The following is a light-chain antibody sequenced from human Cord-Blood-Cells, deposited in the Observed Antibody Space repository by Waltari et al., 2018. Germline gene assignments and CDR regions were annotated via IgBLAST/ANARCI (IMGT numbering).Light chain of an antibody. CDR1: SSDVGGYNY. Sequence: QSALTQPASVSGSPGQSITISCTGTSSDVGGYNYVSWYQQHPGKAPKLMIYVVSKRPSGVSNRFSGSTSGNTASLTISGLQAEDEADYYCSSYTSSSTLVFGGGTKLTVL. J-gene: IGLJ3*02. CDR3: SSYTSSSTLV. CDR2: VVS. V-gene: IGLV2-14*01.